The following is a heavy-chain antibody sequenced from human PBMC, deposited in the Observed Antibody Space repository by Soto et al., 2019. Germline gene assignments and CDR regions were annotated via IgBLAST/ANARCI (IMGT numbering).Heavy chain of an antibody. V-gene: IGHV4-39*01. D-gene: IGHD6-19*01. CDR1: GGSISSSSYY. CDR2: IYYSGST. J-gene: IGHJ4*02. Sequence: SETLSLTCTVSGGSISSSSYYWGWIRQPPGKGLEWIGSIYYSGSTYYNPSLKSRVTISVDTSKNQFSLRLSSVTAADTAVYFCARGATSSGWFRVPPVFDYWGQGTLVTGSS. CDR3: ARGATSSGWFRVPPVFDY.